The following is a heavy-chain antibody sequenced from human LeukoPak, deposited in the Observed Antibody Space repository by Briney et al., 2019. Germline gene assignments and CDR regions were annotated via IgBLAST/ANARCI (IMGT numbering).Heavy chain of an antibody. D-gene: IGHD3-10*01. V-gene: IGHV3-21*01. CDR1: GFTFSNYG. CDR2: ISSTSSYI. CDR3: ARDKFTSGESWFDP. J-gene: IGHJ5*02. Sequence: GGSLRLSCAASGFTFSNYGMNWVRQAPGKGLEWVSSISSTSSYIYYADSVKGRFTISRDNAKNSVYLQMNSLRAEDTAIYYCARDKFTSGESWFDPWGQGTLVTVSS.